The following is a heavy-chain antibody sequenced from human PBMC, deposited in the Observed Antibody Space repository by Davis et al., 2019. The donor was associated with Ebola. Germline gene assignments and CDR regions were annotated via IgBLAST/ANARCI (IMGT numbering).Heavy chain of an antibody. CDR2: ISAYNGNT. CDR1: GYTFTSYG. V-gene: IGHV1-18*01. D-gene: IGHD3-22*01. CDR3: TRTYYYDNNGYGTAY. Sequence: AASVKVSCNASGYTFTSYGISWVRQAPGQGLEWMGWISAYNGNTNYAQKLQGRVTMTTDTSTSTAYMELRSLRSDDTAVYYCTRTYYYDNNGYGTAYWGQGTLVTVSS. J-gene: IGHJ4*02.